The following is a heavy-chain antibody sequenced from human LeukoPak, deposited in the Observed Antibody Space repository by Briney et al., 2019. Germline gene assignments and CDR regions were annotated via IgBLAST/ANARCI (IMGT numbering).Heavy chain of an antibody. V-gene: IGHV4-59*01. J-gene: IGHJ4*02. CDR3: ARGEWDLLFDY. Sequence: SETLSLTCTVSGGSISSYYWSWIRQPPGKGLEWIGHIYGSGSTNYNPSLKSRVTLSVDTSKNQFSLKLSSVTAADTAVYYCARGEWDLLFDYWGQGTLVTVSS. D-gene: IGHD1-26*01. CDR2: IYGSGST. CDR1: GGSISSYY.